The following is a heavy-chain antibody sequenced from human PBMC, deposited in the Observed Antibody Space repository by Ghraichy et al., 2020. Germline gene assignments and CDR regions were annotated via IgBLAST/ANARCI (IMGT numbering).Heavy chain of an antibody. CDR3: ASHPSSFCGGDCFNYYYYGMDV. V-gene: IGHV1-69*06. Sequence: SVKVTCKASGGTFSSYAISWVRQAPGQGLEWMGGIIPIFSTPNYAQEFQGRVTITADKSTSTAYMELSSLRSEDTAVYYCASHPSSFCGGDCFNYYYYGMDVWGKGTTVTVSS. D-gene: IGHD2-21*01. J-gene: IGHJ6*04. CDR1: GGTFSSYA. CDR2: IIPIFSTP.